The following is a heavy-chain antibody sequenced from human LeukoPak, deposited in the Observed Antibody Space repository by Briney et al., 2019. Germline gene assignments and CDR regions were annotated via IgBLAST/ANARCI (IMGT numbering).Heavy chain of an antibody. CDR2: IFYSGST. V-gene: IGHV4-39*07. D-gene: IGHD3-10*01. CDR3: ARFSGLLWFGELSGYYFDY. J-gene: IGHJ4*02. CDR1: GGSISTSSYY. Sequence: SETLSLTCTVSGGSISTSSYYWGWVRQPPGKGLEWIGNIFYSGSTYYSPSLKSRVTISLDTSRNQFSLKLNSVTAADTAVYYCARFSGLLWFGELSGYYFDYWGQGTLVTVSS.